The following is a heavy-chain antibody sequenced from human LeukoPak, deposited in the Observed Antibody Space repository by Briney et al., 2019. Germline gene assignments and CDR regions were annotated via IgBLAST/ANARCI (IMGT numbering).Heavy chain of an antibody. V-gene: IGHV4-31*03. Sequence: SETLSLTCTVSGGSISSGGYYWSWIRQHPGKGLEWSGYIYYSGSTYYNPSLKSRVTISVDTSKNQFSLKLSSVTAADTAVYYCARLGGHPDNPEYYLDYWGQGTLVTVSS. D-gene: IGHD4-23*01. CDR3: ARLGGHPDNPEYYLDY. CDR2: IYYSGST. J-gene: IGHJ4*02. CDR1: GGSISSGGYY.